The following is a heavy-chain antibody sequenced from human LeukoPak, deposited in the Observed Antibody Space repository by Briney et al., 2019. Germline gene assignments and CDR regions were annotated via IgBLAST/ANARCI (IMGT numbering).Heavy chain of an antibody. Sequence: GGSLRLSCAASGFIFSNYWMTWVRQAPGKGLEWVANIKQDGTEKYYVDSVKGRFTISRDNAKNTLYLQMNGLRAEDTAVYYCARDGGGCSSTSCYDRLDYWGQGTLVTVSS. CDR2: IKQDGTEK. V-gene: IGHV3-7*04. J-gene: IGHJ4*02. CDR1: GFIFSNYW. D-gene: IGHD2-2*01. CDR3: ARDGGGCSSTSCYDRLDY.